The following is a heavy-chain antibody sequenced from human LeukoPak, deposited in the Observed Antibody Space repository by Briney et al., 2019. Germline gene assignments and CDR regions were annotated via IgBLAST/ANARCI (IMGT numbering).Heavy chain of an antibody. J-gene: IGHJ4*02. D-gene: IGHD6-19*01. CDR1: GFTFSSYA. CDR3: ATGIAVAGPLDY. Sequence: GGSLRLSCAASGFTFSSYAMHWVRQAPGKGLEWVAVISYDGSNKYYADSVKGRFTISRDNSKNTLYLQMNSLRAEDTAVYYCATGIAVAGPLDYRGQGTLVTVSS. CDR2: ISYDGSNK. V-gene: IGHV3-30-3*01.